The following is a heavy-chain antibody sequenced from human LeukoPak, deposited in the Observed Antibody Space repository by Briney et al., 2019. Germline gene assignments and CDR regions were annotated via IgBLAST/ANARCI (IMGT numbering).Heavy chain of an antibody. CDR3: ARKGRQKRAAAGKVFYFDY. CDR2: INHSGST. J-gene: IGHJ4*02. D-gene: IGHD6-13*01. V-gene: IGHV4-34*01. Sequence: SETLSLTCAVYGGSFSGYYWSWIRQPPGKGLEWTGEINHSGSTNYNPSLKSRVTISVDTSKNQFSLKLSSVTAADTAVYYCARKGRQKRAAAGKVFYFDYWGQGTLVTVSS. CDR1: GGSFSGYY.